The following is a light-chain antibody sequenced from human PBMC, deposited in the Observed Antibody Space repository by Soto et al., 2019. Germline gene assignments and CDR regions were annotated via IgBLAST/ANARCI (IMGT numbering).Light chain of an antibody. CDR1: QSVRSD. J-gene: IGKJ1*01. Sequence: EIVLTQSPGTLSLSPGERAPLSCRARQSVRSDYLAWYQQKPGQAPRLLIYGASTRATGVPARFSGSGSGTESTLTISSLQSEDFAVYYCQQYKDWPPWTFGQGTKVDIK. CDR3: QQYKDWPPWT. V-gene: IGKV3-15*01. CDR2: GAS.